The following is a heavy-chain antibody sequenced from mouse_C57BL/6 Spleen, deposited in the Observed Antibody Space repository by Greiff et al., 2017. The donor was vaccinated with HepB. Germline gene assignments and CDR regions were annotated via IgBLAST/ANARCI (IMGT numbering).Heavy chain of an antibody. CDR3: ARGIYDGYPYWYFDV. V-gene: IGHV5-4*01. D-gene: IGHD2-3*01. CDR2: ISDGGSYT. Sequence: EVQGVESGGGLVKPGGSLKLSCAASGFTFSSYAMSWVRQTPEKRLEWVATISDGGSYTYYPDNVKGRFTISRDNAKNNLYLQMSHLKSEDTAMYYCARGIYDGYPYWYFDVWGTGTTVTVSS. CDR1: GFTFSSYA. J-gene: IGHJ1*03.